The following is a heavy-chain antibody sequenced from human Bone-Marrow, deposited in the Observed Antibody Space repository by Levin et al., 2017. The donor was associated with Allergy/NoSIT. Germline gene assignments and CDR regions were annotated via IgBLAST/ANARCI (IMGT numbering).Heavy chain of an antibody. J-gene: IGHJ3*02. Sequence: GSLRLSCAASGFTVRDNYMNWVRQAPGKGLEWVSVINSGGSTNYADSVKGRFTISRDNYKNTVDLQMNSLRAEDTAVYYCARDSSSWYRAFEIWGRGTVVTVS. CDR1: GFTVRDNY. V-gene: IGHV3-53*01. D-gene: IGHD3-22*01. CDR2: INSGGST. CDR3: ARDSSSWYRAFEI.